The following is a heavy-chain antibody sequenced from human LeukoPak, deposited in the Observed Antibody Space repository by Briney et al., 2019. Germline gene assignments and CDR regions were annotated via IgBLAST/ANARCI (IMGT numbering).Heavy chain of an antibody. CDR2: ISSSISTI. J-gene: IGHJ5*02. D-gene: IGHD1-14*01. CDR3: AKHGPPTGDSWFDP. V-gene: IGHV3-48*01. Sequence: PGGSLRLSCAASGFIFSSYSMNWVRQAPGKGLEWVSYISSSISTIYYADSVKGRFTISRDNSKNTLYLQMNSLRAEDTAVYYCAKHGPPTGDSWFDPWGQGTLVTVSS. CDR1: GFIFSSYS.